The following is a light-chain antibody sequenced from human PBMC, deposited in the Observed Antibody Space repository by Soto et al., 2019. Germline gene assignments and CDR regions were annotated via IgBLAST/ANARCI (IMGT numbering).Light chain of an antibody. J-gene: IGLJ2*01. CDR2: LYSDGSH. CDR3: QTWGTGIRV. CDR1: SWHISYA. V-gene: IGLV4-69*01. Sequence: QPVLTQSPSASASLGSSVKLTCTLSSWHISYAIAWHQQQPEKGPRYLMKLYSDGSHSKGDGIPDRFSGSSSGAERYLTISSLQSEDEADYSCQTWGTGIRVFGGGTKLTVL.